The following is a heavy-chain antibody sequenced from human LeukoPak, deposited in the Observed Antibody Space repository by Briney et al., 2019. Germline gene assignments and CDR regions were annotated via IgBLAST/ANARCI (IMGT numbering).Heavy chain of an antibody. CDR1: GYTFTGYY. Sequence: ASVEVSCKASGYTFTGYYMHWVRQAPGQGLEWMGRINPNSGGTNYAQKFQGRVTMTRDTSISTAYMELSRLRSDDTAVYYCARVAYDILTGNDYWGQGTLVTVSS. J-gene: IGHJ4*02. V-gene: IGHV1-2*06. D-gene: IGHD3-9*01. CDR3: ARVAYDILTGNDY. CDR2: INPNSGGT.